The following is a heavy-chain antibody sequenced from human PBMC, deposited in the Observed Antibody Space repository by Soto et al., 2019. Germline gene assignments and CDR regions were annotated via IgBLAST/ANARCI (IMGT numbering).Heavy chain of an antibody. J-gene: IGHJ4*02. CDR2: ISDTAHRI. V-gene: IGHV3-23*01. CDR1: GFTFSSYA. CDR3: VILALGKFDF. D-gene: IGHD1-26*01. Sequence: GGSLRLSCATSGFTFSSYAMSWVRQAPGKGLDWVSAISDTAHRIFHADSVKGRFTISRDNSRNSLYLQMNSLRAEDTALYYCVILALGKFDFWGQGTLVTVSS.